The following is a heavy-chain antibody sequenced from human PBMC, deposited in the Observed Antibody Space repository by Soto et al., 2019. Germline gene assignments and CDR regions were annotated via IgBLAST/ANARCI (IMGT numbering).Heavy chain of an antibody. CDR2: IRSKANSYAT. Sequence: EVQLVESGGGLVQPGGSLKLSCAASGFTFSGSAMHWVRQASGKGLEWVGRIRSKANSYATAYAASVKGRFTISRDDSKNTAYLQMNSLKTEDTALYYCTRQGYDILADPPGWFDPWGQGTLVTVSS. J-gene: IGHJ5*02. CDR1: GFTFSGSA. D-gene: IGHD3-9*01. V-gene: IGHV3-73*01. CDR3: TRQGYDILADPPGWFDP.